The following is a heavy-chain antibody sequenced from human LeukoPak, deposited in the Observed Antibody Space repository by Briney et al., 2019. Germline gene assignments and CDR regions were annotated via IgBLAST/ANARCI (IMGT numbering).Heavy chain of an antibody. CDR3: ARDTIFGVVKNWFDP. J-gene: IGHJ5*02. CDR1: GGSFSGYY. Sequence: PSETLSLTCAVYGGSFSGYYWSWIRQSRGKGLEWIGSIYHSGSTYYNPSLKSRVTISVDTSKNQFSLKLSSVTAADTAVYYCARDTIFGVVKNWFDPWGQGTLVTVSS. V-gene: IGHV4-34*01. D-gene: IGHD3-3*01. CDR2: IYHSGST.